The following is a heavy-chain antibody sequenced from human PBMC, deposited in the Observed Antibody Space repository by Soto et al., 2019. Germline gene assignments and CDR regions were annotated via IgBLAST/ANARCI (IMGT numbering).Heavy chain of an antibody. J-gene: IGHJ2*01. CDR2: IIPIFGTA. CDR3: ARGGSLYWYFDL. CDR1: GGTFSSYA. Sequence: SVKVSCKASGGTFSSYAISWVRQAPGQGLEWMGGIIPIFGTAKYSQKFQGRVTITRDTSASTAYMELSSLRSEDTAVYYCARGGSLYWYFDLWGRGTLVTVSS. D-gene: IGHD1-26*01. V-gene: IGHV1-69*05.